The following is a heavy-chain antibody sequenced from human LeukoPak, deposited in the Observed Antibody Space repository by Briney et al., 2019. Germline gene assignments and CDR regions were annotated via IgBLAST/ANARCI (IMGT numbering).Heavy chain of an antibody. CDR3: ATGAYDYIELAYFDY. Sequence: GGSLRLSCVASGFSFNNYAMNWVRQAPGKGLEWVSLIIGSSGSTFYADSVKGRFTISRDKSKNTLYLQMNSLRAEDTAVYYCATGAYDYIELAYFDYWGQGSLVTVSS. CDR2: IIGSSGST. V-gene: IGHV3-23*01. J-gene: IGHJ4*02. CDR1: GFSFNNYA. D-gene: IGHD5-12*01.